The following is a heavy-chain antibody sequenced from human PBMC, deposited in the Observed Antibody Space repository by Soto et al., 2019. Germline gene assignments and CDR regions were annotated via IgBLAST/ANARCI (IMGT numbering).Heavy chain of an antibody. J-gene: IGHJ4*01. Sequence: PSQTLSLTCAITGDSVSSNSAGWSWVRQSPSRGLEWLGRTYYRSKWYYEYAVSVRGRITINPDTSKNQYSLQLNSVTPEDTAVYFCARGEQYRGRIFDYWGQGTLLTVSS. V-gene: IGHV6-1*01. CDR1: GDSVSSNSAG. D-gene: IGHD1-26*01. CDR2: TYYRSKWYY. CDR3: ARGEQYRGRIFDY.